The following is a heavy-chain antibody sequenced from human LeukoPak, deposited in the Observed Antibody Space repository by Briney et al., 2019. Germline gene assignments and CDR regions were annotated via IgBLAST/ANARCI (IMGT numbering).Heavy chain of an antibody. V-gene: IGHV3-21*01. Sequence: PGGSLRLSCAACGFTFSSYSMNWVRQAPGKGLEWVSSISSMSDYKYYADSGKGRFTIYRDDAKNSLSLQMNSLSAEDTAVYYCARSGIKMVRGVIIKSHYHMDVWGKGTTVTVSS. J-gene: IGHJ6*03. CDR2: ISSMSDYK. CDR1: GFTFSSYS. CDR3: ARSGIKMVRGVIIKSHYHMDV. D-gene: IGHD3-10*01.